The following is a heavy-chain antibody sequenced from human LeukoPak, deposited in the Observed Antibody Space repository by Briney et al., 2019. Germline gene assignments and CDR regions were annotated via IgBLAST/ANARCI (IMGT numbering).Heavy chain of an antibody. J-gene: IGHJ6*03. CDR1: GYTFTGYY. Sequence: LGASVKVSCKASGYTFTGYYMHWVRQAPGQGLEWMGWINPNSGGTNYAQKFQGRVTMTRDTSISTAYMELSRLRSDDTAVYYCARVEGGLGSYYYYYYMDVWGKGTTVTVSS. D-gene: IGHD3/OR15-3a*01. CDR2: INPNSGGT. V-gene: IGHV1-2*03. CDR3: ARVEGGLGSYYYYYYMDV.